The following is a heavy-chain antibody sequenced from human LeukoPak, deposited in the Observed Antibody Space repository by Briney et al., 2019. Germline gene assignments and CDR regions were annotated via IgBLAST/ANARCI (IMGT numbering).Heavy chain of an antibody. V-gene: IGHV1-69*04. J-gene: IGHJ4*02. CDR3: ARDLPPYYFDY. CDR2: IIPILGMA. Sequence: SVKVSCKASGGIFSSYAISWVRQAPGQGLEWMGRIIPILGMANYAQKFQGRVTITADKSTSTAYMDLSSLRSEDTAVYYCARDLPPYYFDYWGQGTLVTVSS. CDR1: GGIFSSYA.